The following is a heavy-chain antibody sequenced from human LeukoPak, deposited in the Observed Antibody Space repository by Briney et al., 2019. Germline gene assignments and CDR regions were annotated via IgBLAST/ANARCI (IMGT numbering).Heavy chain of an antibody. Sequence: SETLSLTCTVSGGSISSINYLWTWVRQPPGKGLEWIGYIYYSGSAYYNPSLAGRVAISLDTSKNQFSLKLHSVTAADTAAYYCARDSYYDLLTGYYPYYYYGMDVWGQGTTVTVSS. CDR2: IYYSGSA. D-gene: IGHD3-9*01. V-gene: IGHV4-30-4*01. J-gene: IGHJ6*02. CDR1: GGSISSINYL. CDR3: ARDSYYDLLTGYYPYYYYGMDV.